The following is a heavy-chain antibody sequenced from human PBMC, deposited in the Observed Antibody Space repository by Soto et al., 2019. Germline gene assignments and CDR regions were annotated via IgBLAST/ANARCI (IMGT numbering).Heavy chain of an antibody. Sequence: EVQLLDSGGGLVQPGGSLRLSSAASGFTFSSYAMNWVRQAPGKGLEWVSVISGSGDSTYYADSVKGRFTISRDNSKNTLYLQMNSLRAEDTAVYYCARRGPGTYFDYWGQGTLVTVSS. J-gene: IGHJ4*02. V-gene: IGHV3-23*01. CDR2: ISGSGDST. CDR3: ARRGPGTYFDY. CDR1: GFTFSSYA. D-gene: IGHD6-13*01.